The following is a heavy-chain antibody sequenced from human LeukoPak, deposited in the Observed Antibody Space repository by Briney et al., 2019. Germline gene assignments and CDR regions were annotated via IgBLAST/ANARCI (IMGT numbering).Heavy chain of an antibody. D-gene: IGHD3-10*01. V-gene: IGHV3-7*01. CDR1: GFTFSNYW. CDR3: ARESFITMVRGVDFDS. J-gene: IGHJ4*02. CDR2: IKQDGSDI. Sequence: PGGSLRLSCAASGFTFSNYWMTWFRQAPGKGLEWVANIKQDGSDIFYVDSVKGRFTISRDNAKNSLYLQMNSLRAEDTAVYYCARESFITMVRGVDFDSWGQGTLVTVSS.